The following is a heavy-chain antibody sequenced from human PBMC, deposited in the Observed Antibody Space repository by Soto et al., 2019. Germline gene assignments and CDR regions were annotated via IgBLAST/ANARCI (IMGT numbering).Heavy chain of an antibody. Sequence: ASVKVSCKASGYTFTSYGISWVRQAPGQGPEWMGWISAYNGNTNYAQKLQGRVTMTTDTSTSTAYMELRSLRSDDTAVYYCARGDYYDSSGYYYDGNWFDPWGQGTLVTVSS. V-gene: IGHV1-18*01. CDR2: ISAYNGNT. CDR3: ARGDYYDSSGYYYDGNWFDP. D-gene: IGHD3-22*01. J-gene: IGHJ5*02. CDR1: GYTFTSYG.